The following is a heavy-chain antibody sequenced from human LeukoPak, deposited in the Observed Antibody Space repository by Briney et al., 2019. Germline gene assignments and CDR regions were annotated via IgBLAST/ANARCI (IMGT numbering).Heavy chain of an antibody. Sequence: PGGSLRLSCAASGFTFSSYAMSWVRQAPEKGREWVSAISGSGDRTYYADSVKGRFTISRDNSKNTLYLQMNSLRAEDTAVYYCANIRAAAGTFDYWGQGTLVTVSS. CDR2: ISGSGDRT. D-gene: IGHD6-13*01. V-gene: IGHV3-23*01. J-gene: IGHJ4*02. CDR3: ANIRAAAGTFDY. CDR1: GFTFSSYA.